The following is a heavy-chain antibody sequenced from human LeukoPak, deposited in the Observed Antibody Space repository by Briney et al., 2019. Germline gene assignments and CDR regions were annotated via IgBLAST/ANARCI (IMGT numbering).Heavy chain of an antibody. CDR2: ISGDGSNT. V-gene: IGHV3-74*01. CDR3: ARDREGLGY. D-gene: IGHD6-6*01. J-gene: IGHJ4*02. Sequence: GGSLRLSCAASGFTFSNYRIHWVRQAPGKGLVWVSLISGDGSNTNYAESVKGRFTISRDNAKNTLYLQMNSLRVEDTAMYYCARDREGLGYWGQGTLVTVPS. CDR1: GFTFSNYR.